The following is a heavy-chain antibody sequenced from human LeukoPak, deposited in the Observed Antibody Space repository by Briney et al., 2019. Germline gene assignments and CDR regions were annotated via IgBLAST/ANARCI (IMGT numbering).Heavy chain of an antibody. Sequence: PGGSLRLSCAASGFTFSSYGMHWVRQAPGKGLEWVAFIRYDGSNEYYADSVKGRFTISRDNSKNTLYLQMNSLRAEDTAVYYCAKAPSGSYRGGFDYWGQGTLVTVSS. CDR1: GFTFSSYG. CDR2: IRYDGSNE. V-gene: IGHV3-30*02. J-gene: IGHJ4*02. D-gene: IGHD1-26*01. CDR3: AKAPSGSYRGGFDY.